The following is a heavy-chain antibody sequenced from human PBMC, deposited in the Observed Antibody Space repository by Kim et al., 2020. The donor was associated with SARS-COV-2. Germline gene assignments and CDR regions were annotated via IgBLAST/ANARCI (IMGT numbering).Heavy chain of an antibody. D-gene: IGHD6-13*01. V-gene: IGHV4-34*01. J-gene: IGHJ4*02. CDR3: ARRPGIAAAGSFDY. Sequence: SETLSLTCAVYGGSFSGYYWSWIRQPPGKGLEWIGEINHSGSTNYNPSLKSRVTISVDTSKNQFSLKLSSVTAADTAVYYCARRPGIAAAGSFDYWGQGTLVTVSS. CDR2: INHSGST. CDR1: GGSFSGYY.